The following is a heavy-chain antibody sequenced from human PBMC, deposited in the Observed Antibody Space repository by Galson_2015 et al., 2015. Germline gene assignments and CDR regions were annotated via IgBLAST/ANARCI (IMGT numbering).Heavy chain of an antibody. Sequence: QSGAEVKKPGESLRISCTGSGYSFTSYWISWVRQMPGKGLEWMGRIDPSDSYTNYSPSFQGHVTISADKSISTAYLQWSSLKASDTAMYYCARQQLPGWSNNWFDPWGQGTLVTVSS. D-gene: IGHD6-13*01. V-gene: IGHV5-10-1*01. CDR1: GYSFTSYW. CDR3: ARQQLPGWSNNWFDP. J-gene: IGHJ5*02. CDR2: IDPSDSYT.